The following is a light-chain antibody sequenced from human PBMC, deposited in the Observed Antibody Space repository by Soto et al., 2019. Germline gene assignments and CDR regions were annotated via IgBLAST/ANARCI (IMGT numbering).Light chain of an antibody. CDR3: QQANSFPLT. CDR1: QGISSL. Sequence: DIQMTQSPSSVSASVGDRVTITCRASQGISSLLAWYQQKPGKAPNLLIHTASSLQSGVPSRFSGSGSGTDFTRTISSLQPEDFATYDCQQANSFPLTFGGGTKVEIK. J-gene: IGKJ4*01. V-gene: IGKV1-12*01. CDR2: TAS.